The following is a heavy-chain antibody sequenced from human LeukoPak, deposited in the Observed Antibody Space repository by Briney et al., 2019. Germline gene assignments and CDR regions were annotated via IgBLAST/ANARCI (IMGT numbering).Heavy chain of an antibody. V-gene: IGHV3-7*05. CDR2: ITQGGSEK. J-gene: IGHJ4*02. CDR1: GFTFSSYW. CDR3: ASSSRYYFSHFDY. D-gene: IGHD3-22*01. Sequence: GGSLRLSCAASGFTFSSYWMSGVRQAPGKGLEWVANITQGGSEKYYVDSVKGRFTISRDNAKNSLYLQLNSLRAEDTAVYYCASSSRYYFSHFDYWGQGTLVTVSS.